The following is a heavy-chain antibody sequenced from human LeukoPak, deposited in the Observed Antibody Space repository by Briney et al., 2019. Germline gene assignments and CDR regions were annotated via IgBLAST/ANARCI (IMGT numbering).Heavy chain of an antibody. Sequence: GGSLRLSCGASGFTFSTYWMSWVRQAPGKGLEWVANTKKDGSEKYYVDSVKGRFTISRDNAKNSLYLQMNSLRVEDTAVYYCARGYSSSWYGDYWGQGTLVTVSS. CDR2: TKKDGSEK. V-gene: IGHV3-7*01. CDR1: GFTFSTYW. J-gene: IGHJ4*02. CDR3: ARGYSSSWYGDY. D-gene: IGHD6-13*01.